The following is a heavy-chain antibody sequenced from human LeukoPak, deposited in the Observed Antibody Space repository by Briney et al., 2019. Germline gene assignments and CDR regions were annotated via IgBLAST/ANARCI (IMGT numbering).Heavy chain of an antibody. J-gene: IGHJ4*02. CDR3: ASSGWYEGGID. Sequence: SETLSLTCAVYGGSFSGYYWSWIRQPPGKGLEWIGEINHSGSTNYNPSLKSRVTISVDTSKNQFSLKLSSVTAADTAVYYCASSGWYEGGIDWGQGTLVTVSS. CDR1: GGSFSGYY. V-gene: IGHV4-34*01. D-gene: IGHD6-19*01. CDR2: INHSGST.